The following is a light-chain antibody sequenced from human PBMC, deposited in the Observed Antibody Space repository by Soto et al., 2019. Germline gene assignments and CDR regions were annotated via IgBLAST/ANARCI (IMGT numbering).Light chain of an antibody. Sequence: EMVLTQSPGPLSLSPGQRATISCRASQSVNNRYSAWYQQKVGQPPRLLIYGATNRARGIPDRFGGSGSGTDLTLAVRRLEPEECAVYQCQLYGSAPWMFGEGTKV. V-gene: IGKV3-20*01. J-gene: IGKJ1*01. CDR2: GAT. CDR1: QSVNNRY. CDR3: QLYGSAPWM.